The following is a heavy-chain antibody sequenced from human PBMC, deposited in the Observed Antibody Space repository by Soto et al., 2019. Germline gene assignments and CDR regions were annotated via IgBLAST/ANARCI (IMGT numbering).Heavy chain of an antibody. CDR3: ARVPCYDFWSGYCYYYYGMDV. CDR2: IIPIFGTA. D-gene: IGHD3-3*01. Sequence: SVKVSCKASGYTFTSYGISWVRQAPGQGLEWMGGIIPIFGTANYAQKFQGRVTITADESTSTAYMELSSLRSEDTAVYYCARVPCYDFWSGYCYYYYGMDVWGQGTTVTVSS. V-gene: IGHV1-69*13. CDR1: GYTFTSYG. J-gene: IGHJ6*02.